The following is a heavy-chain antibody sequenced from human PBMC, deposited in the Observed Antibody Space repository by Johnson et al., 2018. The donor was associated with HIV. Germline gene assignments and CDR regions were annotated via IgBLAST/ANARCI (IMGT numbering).Heavy chain of an antibody. V-gene: IGHV3-30*19. CDR3: ARDGGFVGAFDI. Sequence: QVQLVESGGNVVQPGRSQRLSCAASGFTFSIYGMHWVRQAPGKGLEWVAVISYDGSNKYYADSVKGRFTISRDNSKNTLYLQMNSLRAGDTAVYYCARDGGFVGAFDIWGQGTMVIVSS. CDR1: GFTFSIYG. J-gene: IGHJ3*02. D-gene: IGHD3-16*01. CDR2: ISYDGSNK.